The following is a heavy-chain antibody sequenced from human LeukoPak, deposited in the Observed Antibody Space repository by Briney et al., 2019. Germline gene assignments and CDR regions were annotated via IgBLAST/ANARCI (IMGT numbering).Heavy chain of an antibody. CDR2: ICSGGST. D-gene: IGHD3-22*01. CDR3: ARDSRDYYDSSGYLYNWFDP. V-gene: IGHV3-66*01. Sequence: GGSLRLSCAASGFTVSSNYMSWVRQAPGKGLEWVSVICSGGSTYYADSVKGRFTISRDNSKNTLYLRMNSLRAEDTAVYYCARDSRDYYDSSGYLYNWFDPWGQGNLVTVSS. CDR1: GFTVSSNY. J-gene: IGHJ5*02.